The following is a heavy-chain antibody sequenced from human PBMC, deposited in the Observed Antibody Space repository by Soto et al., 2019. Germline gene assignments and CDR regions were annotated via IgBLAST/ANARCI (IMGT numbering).Heavy chain of an antibody. Sequence: QVHLVQSGAEVKKPGASVTVSCKTSGYSFRTYGITWVRQAPGQGLEWMGWISADIVNPIYAQKVQGRVIMTTDTSTSTAYRELRSLRFDDTAVYYCAREDRGQEYWGQGTLVIVSS. CDR2: ISADIVNP. J-gene: IGHJ4*02. CDR3: AREDRGQEY. V-gene: IGHV1-18*04. CDR1: GYSFRTYG. D-gene: IGHD3-10*01.